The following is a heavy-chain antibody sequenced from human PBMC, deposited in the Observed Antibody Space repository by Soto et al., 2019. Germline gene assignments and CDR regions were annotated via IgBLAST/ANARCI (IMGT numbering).Heavy chain of an antibody. V-gene: IGHV4-31*03. CDR2: IYYSGST. D-gene: IGHD3-22*01. CDR1: GGSISSGGYY. CDR3: ARSPMIVVVITPYPHAFDI. Sequence: QVQLQESGPGLVKPSQTLSLTCTVSGGSISSGGYYWSWIRQHPGKGLEWIGYIYYSGSTYYNPSLQSRVTISVDTSKNQFSLKLSSVTAADTAVYYCARSPMIVVVITPYPHAFDIWGQGTMVTVSS. J-gene: IGHJ3*02.